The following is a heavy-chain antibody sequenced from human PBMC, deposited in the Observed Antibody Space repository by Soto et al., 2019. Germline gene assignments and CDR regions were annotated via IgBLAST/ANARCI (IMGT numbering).Heavy chain of an antibody. Sequence: EVQLVESGGGLVKPGGSLRLSCAGSGFTFSNAWMSWVRRAPGKGLEWVGRIKSDAYGGAIDYAAPVKGRFTISREDAKNTLFLKMINLRAEDAAVCCCTTRKGRLEPPKNGVWGKGTQVIVSS. V-gene: IGHV3-15*01. CDR2: IKSDAYGGAI. D-gene: IGHD2-8*01. CDR1: GFTFSNAW. CDR3: TTRKGRLEPPKNGV. J-gene: IGHJ4*02.